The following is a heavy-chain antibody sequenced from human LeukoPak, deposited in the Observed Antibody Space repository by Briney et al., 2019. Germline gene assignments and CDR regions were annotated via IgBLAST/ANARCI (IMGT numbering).Heavy chain of an antibody. D-gene: IGHD6-19*01. CDR3: ARQSSSGWYRGAFDI. CDR1: GVSISSYY. V-gene: IGHV4-59*08. CDR2: IYYSGST. Sequence: PSETLSLTCTVSGVSISSYYWSWLRQPPGKGLEWIGYIYYSGSTNYNPSLKSRVTISVDTSKNQFSLKLSSVTAADTAVYYCARQSSSGWYRGAFDIWGQGTMVTVSS. J-gene: IGHJ3*02.